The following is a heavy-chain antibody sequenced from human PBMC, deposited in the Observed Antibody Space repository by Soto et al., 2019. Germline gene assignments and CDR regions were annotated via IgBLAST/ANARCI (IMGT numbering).Heavy chain of an antibody. J-gene: IGHJ5*02. CDR1: VFTFSIYA. CDR3: ARDNSYSRDFWSGYFLFRWFDP. V-gene: IGHV3-30-3*01. Sequence: RGSPLISCAASVFTFSIYAMHWVRQAPGKGLEWVEVISYDGSNKYYADSVKGRFTISRDNSKNTLYLQMNSLRAEDTAVYYCARDNSYSRDFWSGYFLFRWFDPWGQGTMVTVSS. CDR2: ISYDGSNK. D-gene: IGHD3-3*01.